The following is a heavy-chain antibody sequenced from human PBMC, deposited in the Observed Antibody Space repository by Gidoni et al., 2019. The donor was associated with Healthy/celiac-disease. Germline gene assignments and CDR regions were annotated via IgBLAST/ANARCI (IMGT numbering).Heavy chain of an antibody. D-gene: IGHD2-2*01. CDR3: AKDFSVVPAAQFDYYYYGMDV. V-gene: IGHV3-30*18. CDR2: ISYDGSNK. CDR1: GFIFSSYG. Sequence: QVQLVESGGGVVQPGRSLRLSCAASGFIFSSYGMPWVRQAPGKGLEWVAVISYDGSNKYYADSVKGRFTISRDNSKNTLYLQMNSLRAEDTAVYYCAKDFSVVPAAQFDYYYYGMDVWGQGTTVTVSS. J-gene: IGHJ6*02.